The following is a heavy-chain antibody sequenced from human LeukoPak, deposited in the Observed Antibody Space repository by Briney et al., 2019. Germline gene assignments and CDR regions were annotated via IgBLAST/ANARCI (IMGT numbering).Heavy chain of an antibody. CDR1: GFTFSSYA. D-gene: IGHD6-13*01. J-gene: IGHJ4*02. V-gene: IGHV3-30-3*01. CDR3: ARDQGTSWYY. CDR2: ISYDGSNK. Sequence: GGSLRLSCAASGFTFSSYAMHWVRQAPGKGLEWVAVISYDGSNKYYADSVKGRFTISRDNSKNTLYLQMNSLRAEDTAVYYCARDQGTSWYYWGQGTLVTVSS.